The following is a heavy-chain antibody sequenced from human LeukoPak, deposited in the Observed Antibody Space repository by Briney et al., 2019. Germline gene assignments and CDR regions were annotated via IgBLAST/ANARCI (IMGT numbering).Heavy chain of an antibody. J-gene: IGHJ4*02. Sequence: GASVKVSCKASGYTFTGYYMNWVRQAPGQGLEWMGWINPNSGGTNYAQKFQGRVTMTRDTSISTAYMELSRLRSDDTAVYYCARDYYDSSGSDYWGQGTLVTVSS. CDR2: INPNSGGT. V-gene: IGHV1-2*02. CDR3: ARDYYDSSGSDY. CDR1: GYTFTGYY. D-gene: IGHD3-22*01.